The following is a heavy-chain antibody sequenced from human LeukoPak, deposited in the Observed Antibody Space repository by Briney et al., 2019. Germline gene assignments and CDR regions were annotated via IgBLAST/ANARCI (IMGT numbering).Heavy chain of an antibody. D-gene: IGHD4-17*01. CDR2: VYYTGST. V-gene: IGHV4-59*08. J-gene: IGHJ5*02. Sequence: SETLSLTCTVSGDSISSSYWGWIRHPPGKGLEWIGYVYYTGSTDYNPSLKSRVTISVDTSKNQFSLKLSSVTAADTAVYYCARRSQENRVTTARNWFDPLGQGTQVTVSS. CDR1: GDSISSSY. CDR3: ARRSQENRVTTARNWFDP.